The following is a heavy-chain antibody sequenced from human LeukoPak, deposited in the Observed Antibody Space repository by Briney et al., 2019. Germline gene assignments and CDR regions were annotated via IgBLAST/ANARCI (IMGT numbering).Heavy chain of an antibody. CDR2: VYYSGTT. J-gene: IGHJ3*02. V-gene: IGHV4-59*01. CDR3: ARTPTTVTTRGAFDI. Sequence: PSETLSLTCTVSGGSINSDFWTWIRQPPGKGLEWIGNVYYSGTTNYNPSLKSRVSISVDTSKSQFFLKLTSVTAADTAVYYCARTPTTVTTRGAFDIWGQGTMVTVSS. D-gene: IGHD4-17*01. CDR1: GGSINSDF.